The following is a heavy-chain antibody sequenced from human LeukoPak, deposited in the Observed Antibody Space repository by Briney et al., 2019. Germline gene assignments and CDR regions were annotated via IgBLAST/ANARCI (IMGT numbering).Heavy chain of an antibody. CDR3: TTDPLRFGEYYFDY. J-gene: IGHJ4*02. V-gene: IGHV3-30-3*01. Sequence: GGSLRLSCAASGFTFSSYALHWVRQAPGKGLEWVAVISFDGSSKYYADSVKGRFTMSRDDSKNTLYLQMNSLRAEDTAVYYCTTDPLRFGEYYFDYWGQGTLVTVSS. CDR2: ISFDGSSK. CDR1: GFTFSSYA. D-gene: IGHD3-16*01.